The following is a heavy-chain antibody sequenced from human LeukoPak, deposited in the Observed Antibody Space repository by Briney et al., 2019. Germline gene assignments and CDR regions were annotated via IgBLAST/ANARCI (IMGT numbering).Heavy chain of an antibody. CDR1: GFPFSSYS. CDR2: ISASGSNI. Sequence: GGSLRLSCAASGFPFSSYSMNWVRQAPGKGLEWVSYISASGSNIYYLDSVKGRFTVSRDNAMNSLFLQMDRPRAEDTAVYYCVRVKGIYFDFWGQGTLVTVSS. V-gene: IGHV3-48*01. J-gene: IGHJ4*02. CDR3: VRVKGIYFDF. D-gene: IGHD1-14*01.